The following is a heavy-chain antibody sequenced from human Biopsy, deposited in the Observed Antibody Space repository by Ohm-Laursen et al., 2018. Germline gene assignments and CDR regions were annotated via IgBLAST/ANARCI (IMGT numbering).Heavy chain of an antibody. CDR1: GFSFTGYY. J-gene: IGHJ4*02. CDR3: ALASFDY. Sequence: EPSVKVSCKVSGFSFTGYYIHWVRQAPGQGLEWMGIINPGGNSTAYTQNFQGRVTMTWDTSTTTVYMELSSLRSEDTAVYYCALASFDYWGQGTLVTVPS. CDR2: INPGGNST. V-gene: IGHV1-46*01.